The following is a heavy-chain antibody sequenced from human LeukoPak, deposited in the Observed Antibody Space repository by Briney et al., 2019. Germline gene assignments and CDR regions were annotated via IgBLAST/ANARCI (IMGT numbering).Heavy chain of an antibody. V-gene: IGHV3-48*03. J-gene: IGHJ4*02. Sequence: GRSLRLSCAASGFTFSYYEMNWVRQAPGKGLDWVSYISSSGSPIYYADSVTGRFTISRDNAKKSLYLQMNSLRAEDTAVYYCARSDYWGQGTLVTVSS. CDR2: ISSSGSPI. CDR3: ARSDY. CDR1: GFTFSYYE.